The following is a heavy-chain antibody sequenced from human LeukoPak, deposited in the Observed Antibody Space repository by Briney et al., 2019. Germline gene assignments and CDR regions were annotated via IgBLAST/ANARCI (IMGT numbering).Heavy chain of an antibody. CDR2: IYYSGST. D-gene: IGHD2-8*01. V-gene: IGHV4-59*01. J-gene: IGHJ6*03. CDR3: ARALIPTPYYYYYMDV. Sequence: ASETLSLTCTVSGGSISSYYWSWIRQPPGKGLEWIGYIYYSGSTNYNPSLKSRVTISVDTSKNQFSLKLSSVTAADTAVYYCARALIPTPYYYYYMDVWGKGTTVTVSS. CDR1: GGSISSYY.